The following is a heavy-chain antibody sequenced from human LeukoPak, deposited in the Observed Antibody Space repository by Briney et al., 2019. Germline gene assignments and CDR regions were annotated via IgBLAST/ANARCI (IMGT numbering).Heavy chain of an antibody. D-gene: IGHD4-17*01. J-gene: IGHJ6*02. CDR1: GFSFSIYV. CDR2: ISGGTSGT. Sequence: PGGSLRLSCAASGFSFSIYVMSWVRQAPGKGLEWVSTISGGTSGTHYADSVRGRFTISRDNSKNTLYLQMNSLRAEDTAVYYCARGYGPLYYYYGMDVWGQGTTVTVSS. V-gene: IGHV3-23*01. CDR3: ARGYGPLYYYYGMDV.